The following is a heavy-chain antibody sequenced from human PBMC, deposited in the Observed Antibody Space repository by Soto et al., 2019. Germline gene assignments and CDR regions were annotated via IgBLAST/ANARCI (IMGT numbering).Heavy chain of an antibody. Sequence: QITLKESGPTLVKPTQTLTLTCSFSGFSLSTTGVGVGWIRQSPGKALEWLAIIYWDNDKRYSPSLKSRVTISKDTSQNQVVLTVTNMDPVDTVTYYCARSLWFGELHWGQGALVTVSS. CDR1: GFSLSTTGVG. CDR3: ARSLWFGELH. D-gene: IGHD3-10*01. V-gene: IGHV2-5*02. J-gene: IGHJ4*02. CDR2: IYWDNDK.